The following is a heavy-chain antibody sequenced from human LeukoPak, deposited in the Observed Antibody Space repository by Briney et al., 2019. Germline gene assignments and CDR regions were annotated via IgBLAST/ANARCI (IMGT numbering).Heavy chain of an antibody. J-gene: IGHJ4*02. CDR1: GGSITSYY. CDR2: IYYSGSN. D-gene: IGHD4-17*01. Sequence: SETLSLTCTVSGGSITSYYWSWSRQPPGMGLEWIGYIYYSGSNNYNPSLKSRVTMSVDTSQNQFSLLLRTVTAADTAASYCGIYYGDYSPDSWGRGTLVSVS. CDR3: GIYYGDYSPDS. V-gene: IGHV4-59*01.